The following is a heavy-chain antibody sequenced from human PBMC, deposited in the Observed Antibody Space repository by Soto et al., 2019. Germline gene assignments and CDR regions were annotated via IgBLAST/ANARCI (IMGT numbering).Heavy chain of an antibody. CDR3: ERSLSHYYYGMDV. D-gene: IGHD3-16*01. Sequence: XGSLRLSFAASGFTFSSYGTNWVRQAPGKGLEWVSSISSSSSYIYYADSVKGRFTISRDNAKNSLYLQMNSLRAEDTAVYYCERSLSHYYYGMDVWGQGTTVTVSS. CDR1: GFTFSSYG. V-gene: IGHV3-21*01. J-gene: IGHJ6*02. CDR2: ISSSSSYI.